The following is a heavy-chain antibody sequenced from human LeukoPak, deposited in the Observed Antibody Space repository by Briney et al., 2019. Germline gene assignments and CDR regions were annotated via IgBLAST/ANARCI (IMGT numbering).Heavy chain of an antibody. J-gene: IGHJ4*02. CDR1: GYTFTSYG. V-gene: IGHV1-18*01. CDR2: ISAYNGNT. D-gene: IGHD5-24*01. Sequence: GASVKVSRKASGYTFTSYGISWVRQAPGQGLEWMGWISAYNGNTNYAQKLQGRVTMTTDTSTSTAYMELRSLRSDDTAVYYCARDQALRDGYNYEGLGYWGQGTLVTVSS. CDR3: ARDQALRDGYNYEGLGY.